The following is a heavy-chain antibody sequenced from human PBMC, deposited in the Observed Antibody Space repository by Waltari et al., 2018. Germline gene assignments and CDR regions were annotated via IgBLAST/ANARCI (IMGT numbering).Heavy chain of an antibody. V-gene: IGHV4-39*07. CDR1: GGSISSSSYY. J-gene: IGHJ6*02. CDR3: ARDLGLTQLILDYYYGMDV. CDR2: IYYRGST. D-gene: IGHD1-1*01. Sequence: QLQLQESGPGLVKPSETLSLTCTVSGGSISSSSYYWGWIRQPPGKGLEWIGSIYYRGSTYYNPPLKSRVTISVDTSKNQFSLKLSSVTAADTAVYYCARDLGLTQLILDYYYGMDVWGQGTTVTVSS.